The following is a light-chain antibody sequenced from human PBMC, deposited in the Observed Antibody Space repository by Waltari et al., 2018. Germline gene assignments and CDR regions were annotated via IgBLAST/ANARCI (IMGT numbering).Light chain of an antibody. V-gene: IGLV2-14*01. J-gene: IGLJ2*01. Sequence: QSALTQPASMSGSPGQSITIPCTGTSSAVGGDNDVSWYQQHPGKAPKLMIYEVSNRPSGVANRFSGSKSGNTASLTISGLQAEDEADYYCSSYTSSSTLVFGGGTKLTVL. CDR3: SSYTSSSTLV. CDR1: SSAVGGDND. CDR2: EVS.